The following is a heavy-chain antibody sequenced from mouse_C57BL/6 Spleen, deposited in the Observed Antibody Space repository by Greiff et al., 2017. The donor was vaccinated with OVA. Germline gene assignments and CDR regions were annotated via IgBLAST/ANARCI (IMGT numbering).Heavy chain of an antibody. CDR3: ARDDYVGYAMDY. CDR1: GFTFSSYG. D-gene: IGHD2-4*01. CDR2: ISSGGSYT. J-gene: IGHJ4*01. V-gene: IGHV5-6*01. Sequence: EVKLMESGGDLVKPGGSLKLSCAASGFTFSSYGMSWVRQPPDKRLAWVATISSGGSYTYYPDSVNGRFTISRDNAKNTLYLQMSSLKSEDTAMYYCARDDYVGYAMDYWGQGTSVTVSS.